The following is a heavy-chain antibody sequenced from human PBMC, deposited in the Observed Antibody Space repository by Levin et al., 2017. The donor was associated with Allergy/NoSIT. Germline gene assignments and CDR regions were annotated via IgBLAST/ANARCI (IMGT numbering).Heavy chain of an antibody. CDR2: INHSGST. CDR3: ASRHYYDSSGHYTYY. Sequence: KASETLSLTCGVSGEPFTGYFWSWIRQPPGQGLEWIGEINHSGSTNYKTSLRSRVTISVDTPKKQFSLKLSSVTAADTAVYYCASRHYYDSSGHYTYYWGQGTLVTVSS. CDR1: GEPFTGYF. J-gene: IGHJ4*02. V-gene: IGHV4-34*01. D-gene: IGHD3-22*01.